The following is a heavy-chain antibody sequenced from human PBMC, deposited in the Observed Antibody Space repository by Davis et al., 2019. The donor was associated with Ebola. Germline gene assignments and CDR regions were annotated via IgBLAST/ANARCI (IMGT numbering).Heavy chain of an antibody. J-gene: IGHJ6*02. CDR1: GFTFSSYS. CDR3: ARDLAGDIVVVPAAMQGYYYYYGMDV. CDR2: ISSSGSTI. V-gene: IGHV3-48*04. D-gene: IGHD2-2*01. Sequence: GGSLRLSCAASGFTFSSYSMNWVRQAPGKGLEWVSYISSSGSTIYYADSVKGRFTISRDNAKNSLYLQMNSLRAEDTAVYYCARDLAGDIVVVPAAMQGYYYYYGMDVWGQGTTVTVSS.